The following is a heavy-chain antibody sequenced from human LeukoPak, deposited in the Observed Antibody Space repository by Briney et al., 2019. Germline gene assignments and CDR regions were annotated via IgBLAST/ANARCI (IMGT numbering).Heavy chain of an antibody. D-gene: IGHD6-13*01. CDR1: GFTFSSYA. V-gene: IGHV3-23*01. CDR2: ISESGETT. J-gene: IGHJ4*02. CDR3: ATYRQQSNFDY. Sequence: SGGSLRLSCATSGFTFSSYAMSWVRQAPGKGLEWVSAISESGETTFFADSVKGRFTVSRDNSRNTLFLQMNNLRADDTAVYYCATYRQQSNFDYWGQGTLVTVSS.